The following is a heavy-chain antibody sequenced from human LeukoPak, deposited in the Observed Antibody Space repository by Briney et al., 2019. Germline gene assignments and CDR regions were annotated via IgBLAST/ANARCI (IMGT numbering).Heavy chain of an antibody. J-gene: IGHJ6*02. Sequence: GAPVKVSCKASGYTFTSYGISWVRQAPGQGLEWMGWISAYNGNTNYAQKLQGRVTMTTDTSTSTACMELRSLRSDDTAVYYCARDLKAYYDILTGYFRGDYYYGMDVWGQGTTVTVSS. CDR1: GYTFTSYG. V-gene: IGHV1-18*01. D-gene: IGHD3-9*01. CDR2: ISAYNGNT. CDR3: ARDLKAYYDILTGYFRGDYYYGMDV.